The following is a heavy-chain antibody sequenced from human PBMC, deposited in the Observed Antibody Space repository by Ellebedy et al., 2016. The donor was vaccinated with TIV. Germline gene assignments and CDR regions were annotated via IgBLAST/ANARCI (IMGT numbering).Heavy chain of an antibody. J-gene: IGHJ4*02. CDR3: ARGSEDSGVDY. Sequence: GESLKISCAASGFIFTSYAIHWVRQAPGKGLEWVAFISSDGNIKDYVDSVKGRFTISRDNSKKTVYLQMNSLRLEDTAIYYCARGSEDSGVDYWGQGTMVTVSS. CDR2: ISSDGNIK. V-gene: IGHV3-30-3*01. D-gene: IGHD6-25*01. CDR1: GFIFTSYA.